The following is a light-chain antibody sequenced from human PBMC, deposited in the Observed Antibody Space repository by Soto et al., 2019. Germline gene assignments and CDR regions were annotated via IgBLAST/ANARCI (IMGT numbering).Light chain of an antibody. CDR1: QAVPNN. J-gene: IGKJ4*01. CDR2: EES. V-gene: IGKV1-9*01. Sequence: DIHLTQSPSFLSASVGDRVTITCRPSQAVPNNMAWYQQKPGKPPTLLIYEESTLHSGVPSRFSGRKSGTQFTLTIDSLQHEDFATYYCQQVKTYPRTFGGGTKVEIK. CDR3: QQVKTYPRT.